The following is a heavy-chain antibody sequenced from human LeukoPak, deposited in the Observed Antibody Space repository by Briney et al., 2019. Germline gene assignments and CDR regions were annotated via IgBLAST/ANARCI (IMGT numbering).Heavy chain of an antibody. V-gene: IGHV3-21*01. CDR3: ARVLEAASFDY. CDR1: GFTFSSYG. CDR2: ISSSSSYI. D-gene: IGHD6-13*01. J-gene: IGHJ4*02. Sequence: GGSLRLSCTACGFTFSSYGMSWFRQAPGKGREWFSSISSSSSYINYAASVKGRFTISRDNAKNSPYLRMNSLRADDTAVYYCARVLEAASFDYWGQGTPVTVSS.